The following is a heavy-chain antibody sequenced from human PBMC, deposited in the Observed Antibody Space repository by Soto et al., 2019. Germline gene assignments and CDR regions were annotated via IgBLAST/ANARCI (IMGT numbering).Heavy chain of an antibody. CDR2: IIPIFGTA. Sequence: QVLLVQSGTEVKKPGSSVKVSCQASGGTSSDYALTWVRQAPGQGLEWMGGIIPIFGTANYAQRFQGRVSITADESTGTVYMELSSLRSEDTALYYCANSRGGTFLGYHGMDIWGQGTTVSVSS. J-gene: IGHJ6*02. CDR1: GGTSSDYA. D-gene: IGHD3-16*01. CDR3: ANSRGGTFLGYHGMDI. V-gene: IGHV1-69*01.